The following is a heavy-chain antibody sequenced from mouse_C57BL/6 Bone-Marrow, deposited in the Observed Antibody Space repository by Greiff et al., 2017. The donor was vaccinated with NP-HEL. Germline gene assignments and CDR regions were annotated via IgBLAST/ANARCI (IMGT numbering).Heavy chain of an antibody. CDR1: GFTFSSYA. CDR3: TRAYSSPAWFAY. V-gene: IGHV5-9-1*02. D-gene: IGHD2-5*01. J-gene: IGHJ3*01. CDR2: ISSGGDYI. Sequence: EVMLVESGEGLVKPGGSLKLSCAASGFTFSSYAMSWVRQTPEKRLEWVAYISSGGDYIYYADTVKGRFTISRDNARNTLYLQMSSLKSEDTAMYYCTRAYSSPAWFAYWGQGTLVTVSA.